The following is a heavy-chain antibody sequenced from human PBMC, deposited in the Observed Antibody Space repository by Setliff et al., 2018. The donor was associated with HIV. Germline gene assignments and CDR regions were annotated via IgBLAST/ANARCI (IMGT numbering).Heavy chain of an antibody. J-gene: IGHJ4*02. D-gene: IGHD6-6*01. CDR1: GDTFTSYY. Sequence: VKVSCKASGDTFTSYYMHWVRRAPGQGLEWMGMISPSGASTKYAQRLQGRVTLTRDTSSSTVYVELSSLRSDDTAVYYCAREAEQGERSSSWYFDYWGQGTLVTVSS. V-gene: IGHV1-46*01. CDR3: AREAEQGERSSSWYFDY. CDR2: ISPSGAST.